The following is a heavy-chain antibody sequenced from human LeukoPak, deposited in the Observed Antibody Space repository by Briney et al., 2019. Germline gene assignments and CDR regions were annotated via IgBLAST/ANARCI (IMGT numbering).Heavy chain of an antibody. D-gene: IGHD5-12*01. CDR1: GYTFTSYG. CDR3: AREVVATFGY. Sequence: ASVKVSCKASGYTFTSYGISWVRQAPGQGLEWMGRINPNSGGTNYAQKFQGRVTMTRDTSISTAYMELSRLRSDDTAVYYCAREVVATFGYWGQGTLVTVSS. J-gene: IGHJ4*02. V-gene: IGHV1-2*06. CDR2: INPNSGGT.